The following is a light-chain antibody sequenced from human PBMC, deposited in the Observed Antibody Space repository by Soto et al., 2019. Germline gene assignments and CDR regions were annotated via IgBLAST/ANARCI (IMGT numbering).Light chain of an antibody. Sequence: QSVLTQPPSVSAAPGQRVTISCSGSSSNIGNNRVSWYQQVPGRAPKLLIYDNDKRPSGIPDRFSGSRSGTSATLGITGLQTGDEANYYCGAWDGSLGAGGVFGGGTKLTV. CDR2: DND. CDR3: GAWDGSLGAGGV. J-gene: IGLJ3*02. CDR1: SSNIGNNR. V-gene: IGLV1-51*01.